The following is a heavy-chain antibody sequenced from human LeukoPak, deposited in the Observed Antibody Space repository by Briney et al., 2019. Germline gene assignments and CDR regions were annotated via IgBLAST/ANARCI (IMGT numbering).Heavy chain of an antibody. D-gene: IGHD2-15*01. Sequence: SVKVSCKAFGGSFSSEAISWVRQAPGQGLEWMGGIIPIFGTANYAQKFQGRVTITTDESTSTAYMEVSSLRSEDTAVYYCGRKAGDCGGGSCYSIDYWGQGTLITVSS. J-gene: IGHJ4*02. V-gene: IGHV1-69*05. CDR2: IIPIFGTA. CDR1: GGSFSSEA. CDR3: GRKAGDCGGGSCYSIDY.